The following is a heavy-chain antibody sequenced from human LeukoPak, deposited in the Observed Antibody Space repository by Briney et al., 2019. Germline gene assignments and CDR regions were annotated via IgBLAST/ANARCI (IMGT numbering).Heavy chain of an antibody. Sequence: PSETLSLTCTVSGGSISSYYWSWIRLPPGKGLEWIGYLSKSGNTNYSPSLKSRVTIFGDTSKNQFFLKLSSVTAADTAMYYCARNTAALSHTTIWGQGTLVTVFS. CDR1: GGSISSYY. CDR3: ARNTAALSHTTI. D-gene: IGHD6-6*01. J-gene: IGHJ4*02. V-gene: IGHV4-59*01. CDR2: LSKSGNT.